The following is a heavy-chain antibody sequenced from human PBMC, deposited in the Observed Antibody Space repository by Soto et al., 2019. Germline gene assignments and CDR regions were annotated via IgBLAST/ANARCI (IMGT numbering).Heavy chain of an antibody. Sequence: QLQLEESGPGLVRASETLSLTCTVSGTSLNSKAYYWGWIRQPPGKGLECIGNIYYSGKTYYNPSLKSRVTISIDTSENQFSLKLSSVTAADTAVYYCTRWSKRGYYDAFEIWGQGTMVSVSS. D-gene: IGHD2-15*01. CDR3: TRWSKRGYYDAFEI. CDR1: GTSLNSKAYY. V-gene: IGHV4-39*01. CDR2: IYYSGKT. J-gene: IGHJ3*02.